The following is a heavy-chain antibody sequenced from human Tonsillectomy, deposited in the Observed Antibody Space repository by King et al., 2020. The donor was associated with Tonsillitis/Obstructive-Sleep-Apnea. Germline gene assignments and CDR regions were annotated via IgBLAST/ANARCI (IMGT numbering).Heavy chain of an antibody. Sequence: VQLVESGGGLVKPGGSLRLSCAASGFTFSSYSMNWVRQAPGKGLEWVSSISSSSSYIYSADSGKGRFTISRDNAKNTLYLQMNSLRAEDTEVYYCARDLPGGDYAFDIWGQGTMVTVSS. J-gene: IGHJ3*02. CDR3: ARDLPGGDYAFDI. V-gene: IGHV3-21*01. D-gene: IGHD4-17*01. CDR2: ISSSSSYI. CDR1: GFTFSSYS.